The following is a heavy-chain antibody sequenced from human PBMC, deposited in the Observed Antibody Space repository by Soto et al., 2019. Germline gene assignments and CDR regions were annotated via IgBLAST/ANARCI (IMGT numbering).Heavy chain of an antibody. J-gene: IGHJ5*02. CDR2: INPNNGAT. Sequence: QVQLVQSGAEVKKPGASVKVSCKAPRYIFTAYFMHWVRQAPGQGLEWMGWINPNNGATHYGLSFQGRVTMTRDTSLSTAHMELRSLRSDDKAVYYCASLDPGPRFGPWGQGTLVIVSS. CDR3: ASLDPGPRFGP. V-gene: IGHV1-2*02. CDR1: RYIFTAYF.